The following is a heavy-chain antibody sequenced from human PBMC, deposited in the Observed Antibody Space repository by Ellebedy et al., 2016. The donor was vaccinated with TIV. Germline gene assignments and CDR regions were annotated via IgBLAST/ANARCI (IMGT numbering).Heavy chain of an antibody. J-gene: IGHJ4*02. Sequence: GGSLRLXCVGSHFLFSPSWMSWVRQAPGKGLEWVANIKPDGSEKYYVDSVKGRFTISRDNAKNSLYLQMNSLRAEDTAVYYCARMDHRGSGWYFDYWGQGTLVTVSS. V-gene: IGHV3-7*03. CDR2: IKPDGSEK. D-gene: IGHD6-19*01. CDR1: HFLFSPSW. CDR3: ARMDHRGSGWYFDY.